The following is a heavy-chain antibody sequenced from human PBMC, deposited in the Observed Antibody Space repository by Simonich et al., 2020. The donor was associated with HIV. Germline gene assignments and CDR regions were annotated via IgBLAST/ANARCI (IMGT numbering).Heavy chain of an antibody. V-gene: IGHV4-34*04. Sequence: QVQLQQWGAGLLKPSETLSLTCAVYGGSFSGYYWSWIRPPPGKGLEWIGEVNQSERTNNTPSLKSRDAISVDTSKNQFSLKLSSVTAADTAVYYCARDLVMVATTVPYNWFDPWGQGTLVTVSS. CDR1: GGSFSGYY. D-gene: IGHD2-15*01. CDR3: ARDLVMVATTVPYNWFDP. CDR2: VNQSERT. J-gene: IGHJ5*02.